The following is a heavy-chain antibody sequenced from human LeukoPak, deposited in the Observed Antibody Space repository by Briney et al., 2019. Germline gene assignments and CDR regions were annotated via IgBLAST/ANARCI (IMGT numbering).Heavy chain of an antibody. J-gene: IGHJ4*02. CDR1: GYTLTANW. CDR2: FNPGDSDT. D-gene: IGHD3-3*01. V-gene: IGHV5-51*01. CDR3: ARGGYASSSGYRPVSFDY. Sequence: GESLKISFKGSGYTLTANWITWVGQMHGKGLDWMGMFNPGDSDTRYSLSFQGQVTISVDKSISTAYLQWSRLKASDTAMYYCARGGYASSSGYRPVSFDYWGQGTLVTVSS.